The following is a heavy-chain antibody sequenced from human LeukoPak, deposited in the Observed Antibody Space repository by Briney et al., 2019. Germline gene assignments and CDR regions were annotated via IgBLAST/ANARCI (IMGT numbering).Heavy chain of an antibody. CDR3: ARDLGAAGSNYYYYMDV. D-gene: IGHD6-13*01. CDR2: ISSSGSTI. J-gene: IGHJ6*03. V-gene: IGHV3-48*03. CDR1: GFTFSSYE. Sequence: PGGSLRLSCAASGFTFSSYEMNWVRQAPGKGLEWVSYISSSGSTIYYADSVKGRFTISRDNAKNSLYLQMNSLGAEDTAVYYCARDLGAAGSNYYYYMDVWGKGTTVTVSS.